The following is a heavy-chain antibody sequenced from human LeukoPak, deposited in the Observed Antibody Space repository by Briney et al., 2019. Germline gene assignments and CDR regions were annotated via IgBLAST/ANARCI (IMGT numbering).Heavy chain of an antibody. J-gene: IGHJ5*02. Sequence: SETQSLTCTVSGGSISSGSYYWSWIRQPAGKGLEWIGRIYTSGSTSYNPSLKSRVTISVDTSKNQFSLQLRSVTAADTAVYYCARGATCCGYSYGRNWFDPWGQGTLVTVSS. CDR1: GGSISSGSYY. CDR2: IYTSGST. D-gene: IGHD5-18*01. CDR3: ARGATCCGYSYGRNWFDP. V-gene: IGHV4-61*02.